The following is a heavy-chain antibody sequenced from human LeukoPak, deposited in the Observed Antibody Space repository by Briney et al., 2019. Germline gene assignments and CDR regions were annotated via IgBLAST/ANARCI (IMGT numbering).Heavy chain of an antibody. J-gene: IGHJ5*02. Sequence: ASVKVSCKASGYTFTSYDINWVRQATGQGLEWMGWMNPNSGNTGYAQKLQGRVTMTRNTSISTAYMELSSLRSEDTAVYYCARAPYYDILTGYQLTNWFDPWGQGTLVTVSS. V-gene: IGHV1-8*01. CDR3: ARAPYYDILTGYQLTNWFDP. CDR2: MNPNSGNT. CDR1: GYTFTSYD. D-gene: IGHD3-9*01.